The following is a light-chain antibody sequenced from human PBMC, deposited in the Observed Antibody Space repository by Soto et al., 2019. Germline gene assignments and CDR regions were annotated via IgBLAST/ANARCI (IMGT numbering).Light chain of an antibody. V-gene: IGLV2-11*01. Sequence: QSARTQPRSVSGSPGQSVTISCTGTSSDVGGYNYVSWYQQHPGEAPKLMIYDVNKRPSGVPDRFSGSKSGNTASLTISGLQAEDEADYYCCSYAGSYTYVFGPGTKVTVL. CDR3: CSYAGSYTYV. CDR1: SSDVGGYNY. J-gene: IGLJ1*01. CDR2: DVN.